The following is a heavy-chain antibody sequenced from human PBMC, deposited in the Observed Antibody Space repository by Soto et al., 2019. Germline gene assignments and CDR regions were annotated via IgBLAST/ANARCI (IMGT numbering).Heavy chain of an antibody. CDR1: GYSVTGYC. V-gene: IGHV1-18*01. D-gene: IGHD3-10*01. Sequence: QAQVLQSGAEVKKPGASVKVSCEASGYSVTGYCISWVRQAPGQGLEWMGWMSVHNGETLNAQNLHDRATMTTDTPTNTAYLELRSLRSRDTAVYYCARDAGVSSYGPGMHGMDTWGQGTTVTVSS. CDR3: ARDAGVSSYGPGMHGMDT. CDR2: MSVHNGET. J-gene: IGHJ6*02.